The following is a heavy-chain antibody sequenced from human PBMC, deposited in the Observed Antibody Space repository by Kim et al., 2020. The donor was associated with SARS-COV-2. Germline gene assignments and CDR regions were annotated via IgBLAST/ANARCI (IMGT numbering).Heavy chain of an antibody. J-gene: IGHJ4*02. CDR1: GFTFSSYA. CDR2: ITSSGGNA. Sequence: GGSLRLSCEASGFTFSSYAMTWVRRAPGKGLEWVSTITSSGGNAYYTDSVKGRLTISRDDSKNTLYLQMNSQRVEDTAVYYCAKAYCSNTTCYVDYWGQGTLVTVSS. D-gene: IGHD2-2*01. CDR3: AKAYCSNTTCYVDY. V-gene: IGHV3-23*01.